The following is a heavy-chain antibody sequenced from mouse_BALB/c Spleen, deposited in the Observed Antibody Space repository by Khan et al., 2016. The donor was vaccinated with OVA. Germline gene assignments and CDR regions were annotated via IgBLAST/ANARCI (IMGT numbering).Heavy chain of an antibody. Sequence: EVQLQESGPGLVKPSQSLSLTCTVTGYSITSDYAWNWIRQFPGNKLEWMGYISYSGRTSYNPSLKSRISITRATSKNQFFIQLNSVTTEDTATYYCARSVTITTVVATDFDYWGQGTTLTVSS. CDR3: ARSVTITTVVATDFDY. V-gene: IGHV3-2*02. D-gene: IGHD1-1*01. CDR1: GYSITSDYA. J-gene: IGHJ2*01. CDR2: ISYSGRT.